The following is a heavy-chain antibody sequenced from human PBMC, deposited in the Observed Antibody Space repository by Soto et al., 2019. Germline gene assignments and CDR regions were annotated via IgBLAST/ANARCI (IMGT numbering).Heavy chain of an antibody. CDR2: ISYDGSNK. D-gene: IGHD5-18*01. Sequence: PGGSLRLSCAASGFTFSSYAMHWVRQAPGKGLEWVAVISYDGSNKYYADSVKGRFTISRDNSKNTLYLQMNSLRAEDTAVYYCARDRRLVPAAMGRVDTAMVMDYYYGMDVWGQGTTVTVSS. J-gene: IGHJ6*02. CDR1: GFTFSSYA. CDR3: ARDRRLVPAAMGRVDTAMVMDYYYGMDV. V-gene: IGHV3-30-3*01.